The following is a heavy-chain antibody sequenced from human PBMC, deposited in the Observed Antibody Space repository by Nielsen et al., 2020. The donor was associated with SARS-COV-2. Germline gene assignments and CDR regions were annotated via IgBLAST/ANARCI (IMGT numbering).Heavy chain of an antibody. CDR3: ANGPGSWDY. CDR2: ISGNGDTT. J-gene: IGHJ4*02. Sequence: GESLKISCAASKFTFNSYAMSWVRQAPGKGLEWDSAISGNGDTTYYADSVKGRFIIYRDNSKNTLYLEMNSLRADDTAVYYCANGPGSWDYWGQGTLFTVSS. CDR1: KFTFNSYA. V-gene: IGHV3-23*01. D-gene: IGHD1-26*01.